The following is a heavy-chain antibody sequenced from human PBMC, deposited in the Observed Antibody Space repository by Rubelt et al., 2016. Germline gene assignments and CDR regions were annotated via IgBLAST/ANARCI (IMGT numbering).Heavy chain of an antibody. Sequence: QVQLVQSGAEVKKPGSSVKVSCKASGGTFSGYAISWVRQAPGQGLEWMGRIIPILGIANYAQKFQGRVTITADKSTSTAYMELSSPRSEDTAVYYCASSLPNLFGIAARDYYYYYGMDVWGQGTTVTVSS. CDR1: GGTFSGYA. D-gene: IGHD6-6*01. CDR3: ASSLPNLFGIAARDYYYYYGMDV. J-gene: IGHJ6*02. CDR2: IIPILGIA. V-gene: IGHV1-69*04.